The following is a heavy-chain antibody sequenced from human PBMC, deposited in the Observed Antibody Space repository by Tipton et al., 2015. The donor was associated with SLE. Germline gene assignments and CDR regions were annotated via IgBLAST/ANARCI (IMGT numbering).Heavy chain of an antibody. J-gene: IGHJ4*02. D-gene: IGHD3-22*01. V-gene: IGHV3-21*03. Sequence: SLRLSCAASGFIFSSYSMNWVRQAPGKGLEWVSSISGSSTYINYADSVKGRFTISRDNAKNSLYLQMNSLRAEDTAVYYCARDTPALYYYDSSGYFDYWGQGTLVTASS. CDR3: ARDTPALYYYDSSGYFDY. CDR2: ISGSSTYI. CDR1: GFIFSSYS.